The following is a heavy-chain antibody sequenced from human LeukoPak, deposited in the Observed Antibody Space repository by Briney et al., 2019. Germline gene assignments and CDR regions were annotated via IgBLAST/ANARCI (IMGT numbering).Heavy chain of an antibody. D-gene: IGHD2-2*01. CDR1: GFTFSSYA. J-gene: IGHJ4*02. CDR3: AKDTNAFSCDH. V-gene: IGHV3-30*02. CDR2: ALHDATK. Sequence: GGSLRLSCAASGFTFSSYAMYWVRQAPGKGLEWVALALHDATKYYSDSVKGRFTVSRDNSKNTVYLQMSSLRAEDTAVYYCAKDTNAFSCDHWGQGTLVTVSS.